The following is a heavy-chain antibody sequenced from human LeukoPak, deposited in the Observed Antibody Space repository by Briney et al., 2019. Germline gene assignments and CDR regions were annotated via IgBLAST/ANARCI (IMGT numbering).Heavy chain of an antibody. V-gene: IGHV3-74*01. D-gene: IGHD2-2*01. CDR3: ARSTVPAVPFDI. CDR1: GFTFSSYW. Sequence: GESLRLSCAASGFTFSSYWMHWVRQAPGKGLVWVSRINSDGSSTSYADSVKGRFTISRDNAKNTLYLQMNSLRAEDTAVYYCARSTVPAVPFDIWGQGTMVTVSS. J-gene: IGHJ3*02. CDR2: INSDGSST.